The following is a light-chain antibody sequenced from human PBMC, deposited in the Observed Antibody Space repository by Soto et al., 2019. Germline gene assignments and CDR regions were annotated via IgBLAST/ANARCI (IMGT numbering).Light chain of an antibody. V-gene: IGKV3-15*01. J-gene: IGKJ1*01. CDR3: LQYHNLWA. CDR1: QNIYSN. Sequence: EIVMTQSPSTLSGSPGERATLSCRASQNIYSNVAWYQQRPGQAPRLLIYRASTRAPGIPARFSGSGSGTEFTLTISGLQSDDFTVYSCLQYHNLWAFGQGTKVDIK. CDR2: RAS.